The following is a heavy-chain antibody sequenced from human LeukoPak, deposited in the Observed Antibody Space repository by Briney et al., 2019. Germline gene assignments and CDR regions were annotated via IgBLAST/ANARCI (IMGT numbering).Heavy chain of an antibody. V-gene: IGHV1-18*04. J-gene: IGHJ4*02. D-gene: IGHD2-15*01. CDR1: GYTFTSYG. CDR3: ARDLAQYCSGGSCYYMVY. CDR2: ISAYNGNT. Sequence: ASVKVSCKASGYTFTSYGISWVRQAPGQGLEWMGWISAYNGNTNYAQKLQGRVTMTTDTSTSTVYMELRSLRSDDTAVYYCARDLAQYCSGGSCYYMVYWGQGTLVTVSS.